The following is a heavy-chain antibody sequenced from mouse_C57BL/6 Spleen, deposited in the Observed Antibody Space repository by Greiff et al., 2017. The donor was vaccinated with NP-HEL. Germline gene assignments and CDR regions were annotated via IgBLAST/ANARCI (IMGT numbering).Heavy chain of an antibody. J-gene: IGHJ2*01. D-gene: IGHD2-10*01. V-gene: IGHV3-5*01. CDR2: IYYSGTI. CDR3: AREAYYEYYFDY. Sequence: EVKLQESGPGLVKPSQTVFLTCTVTGISITTGNYRWSWIRQFPGNKLEWIGYIYYSGTITYNPSLTSRTTITRDTPKNQFFLEMNSLTAEDTATYYCAREAYYEYYFDYWGQGTTLTVSS. CDR1: GISITTGNYR.